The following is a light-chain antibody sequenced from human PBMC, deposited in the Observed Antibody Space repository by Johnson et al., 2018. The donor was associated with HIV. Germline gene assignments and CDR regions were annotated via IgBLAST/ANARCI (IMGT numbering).Light chain of an antibody. CDR1: SSNIGNNY. CDR2: DNN. Sequence: QSVLTQPPSVSAAPGQKVTISCSGSSSNIGNNYVSWYQQVPGTAPKLLIYDNNQRPSGIPDRFSGSKSGTSATLAITGLQTGDEADYYCGTWDSSLGVVFGTGTKVTVL. V-gene: IGLV1-51*01. CDR3: GTWDSSLGVV. J-gene: IGLJ1*01.